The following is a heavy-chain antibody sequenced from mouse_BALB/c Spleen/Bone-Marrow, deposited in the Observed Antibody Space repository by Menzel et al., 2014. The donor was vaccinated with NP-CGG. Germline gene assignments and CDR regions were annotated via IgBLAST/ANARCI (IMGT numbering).Heavy chain of an antibody. Sequence: EVQLQQSGPDLVKPGVSVKTSCKASGYTFTSYAMHWVKQKPGQGLEWIGYINPYNDGTKYNEKFKGKATLTLDKSSSTAYRELSSLTSEDSAVYYCAREVVATDYFDYWGQAATPAVSS. J-gene: IGHJ2*01. V-gene: IGHV1-14*01. CDR1: GYTFTSYA. D-gene: IGHD1-1*01. CDR3: AREVVATDYFDY. CDR2: INPYNDGT.